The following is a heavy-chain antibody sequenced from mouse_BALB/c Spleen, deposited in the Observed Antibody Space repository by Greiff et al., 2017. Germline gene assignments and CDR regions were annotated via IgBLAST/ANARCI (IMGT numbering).Heavy chain of an antibody. CDR2: ISSGSSTI. V-gene: IGHV5-17*02. Sequence: EVHLVESGGGLVQPGGSRKLSCAASGFTFSSFGMHWVRQAPEKGLEWVAYISSGSSTIYYADTVKGRFTISRDNPKNTLFLQMTSLRSEDTAMYYCARSRGSTMITTGAMDYWGQGTSVTVSS. J-gene: IGHJ4*01. CDR3: ARSRGSTMITTGAMDY. CDR1: GFTFSSFG. D-gene: IGHD2-4*01.